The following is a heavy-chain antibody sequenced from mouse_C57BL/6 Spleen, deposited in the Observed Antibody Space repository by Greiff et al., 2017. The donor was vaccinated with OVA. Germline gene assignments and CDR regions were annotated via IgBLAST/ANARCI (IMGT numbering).Heavy chain of an antibody. D-gene: IGHD1-1*01. CDR2: IYPSDSET. J-gene: IGHJ3*01. CDR1: GYTFTSYW. Sequence: VQLQQSGAELVRPGSSVKLSCKASGYTFTSYWMDWVKQRPGQGLEWIGNIYPSDSETHYNQKFKDKATLTVDKSSSTAYMQLSSLTSEDSAVYYCARSPYYYGSSPWFAYWGQGTLVTVSA. V-gene: IGHV1-61*01. CDR3: ARSPYYYGSSPWFAY.